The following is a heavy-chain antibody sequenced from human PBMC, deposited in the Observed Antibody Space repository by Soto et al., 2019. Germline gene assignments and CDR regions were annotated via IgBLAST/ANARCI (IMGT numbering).Heavy chain of an antibody. Sequence: PSETLSLTCAVSGGSISSSNWWSWVRQPPGKGLEWIGEIYHSGSTNYNPSLKSRVTISVDKSKNQFSLKLSSVTAADTAVYYCASGGDILTGSLVYYGMDVWGQGTTVTVSS. CDR2: IYHSGST. V-gene: IGHV4-4*02. CDR3: ASGGDILTGSLVYYGMDV. J-gene: IGHJ6*02. D-gene: IGHD3-9*01. CDR1: GGSISSSNW.